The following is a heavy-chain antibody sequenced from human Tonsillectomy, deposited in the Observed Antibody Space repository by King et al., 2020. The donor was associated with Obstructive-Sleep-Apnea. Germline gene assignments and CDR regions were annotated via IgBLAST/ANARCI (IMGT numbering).Heavy chain of an antibody. Sequence: QLQESGPGLVKPSETLSLTCTVSGYSFSSGYCWGWIRQPPGKGLEWIGSVYHSGSTYYNPSLKSRVTISVETSKNQFSLKLSSVTAADTAVYYCAHIAAAGDYYGMDVWGQGTTVTVSS. J-gene: IGHJ6*02. D-gene: IGHD6-13*01. CDR3: AHIAAAGDYYGMDV. CDR2: VYHSGST. V-gene: IGHV4-38-2*02. CDR1: GYSFSSGYC.